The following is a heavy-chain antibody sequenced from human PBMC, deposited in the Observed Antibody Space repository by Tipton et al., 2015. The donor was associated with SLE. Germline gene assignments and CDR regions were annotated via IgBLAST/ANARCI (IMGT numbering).Heavy chain of an antibody. D-gene: IGHD2-15*01. J-gene: IGHJ1*01. Sequence: LRLSCSVSGASISSHYWTWIRQPPGKGLEWIGYISENGGTNYNPSLKSRVTISVDTSKNQFSLKLSSVTAADTAVYYCARAYCSGGSCYLTEYFQHWGQGTLVTVSS. CDR2: ISENGGT. CDR3: ARAYCSGGSCYLTEYFQH. CDR1: GASISSHY. V-gene: IGHV4-4*08.